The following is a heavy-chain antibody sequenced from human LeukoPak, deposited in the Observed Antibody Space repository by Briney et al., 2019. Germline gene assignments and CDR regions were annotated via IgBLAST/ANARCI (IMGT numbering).Heavy chain of an antibody. CDR1: GFTLSRHW. Sequence: GGSLRLSCEASGFTLSRHWMSWVRQSPGKGLEWVASIRQDGGAMHYVESVKGRFIISRDNAGNSVSLQMSGLRAEDTAMYYCARLPGESTIYDLWGQGTLVTVSS. CDR3: ARLPGESTIYDL. J-gene: IGHJ5*02. CDR2: IRQDGGAM. D-gene: IGHD5/OR15-5a*01. V-gene: IGHV3-7*01.